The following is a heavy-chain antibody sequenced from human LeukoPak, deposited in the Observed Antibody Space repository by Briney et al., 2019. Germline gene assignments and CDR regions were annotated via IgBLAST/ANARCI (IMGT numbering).Heavy chain of an antibody. CDR1: GGSISSYY. CDR2: IYYSGST. Sequence: SETLSLTCTVSGGSISSYYWSWVRQPPGKGGEWIGYIYYSGSTNYNPSLKSRVNISVETSKNQFSLKLSSVTAADTAVYYCASGYSSSWYSTYSFDYGGQGTLVTVS. J-gene: IGHJ4*02. V-gene: IGHV4-59*01. CDR3: ASGYSSSWYSTYSFDY. D-gene: IGHD6-13*01.